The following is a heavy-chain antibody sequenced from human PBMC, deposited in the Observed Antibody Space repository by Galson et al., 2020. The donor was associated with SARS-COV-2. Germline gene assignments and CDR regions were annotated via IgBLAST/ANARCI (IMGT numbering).Heavy chain of an antibody. V-gene: IGHV3-74*01. CDR2: IYSEGSST. Sequence: GGSLRLSCAVSGLTFSNHWMHWVRQAPGKGLVWVSRIYSEGSSTSYADSVKGRFTNSGDNAKNTLYLQMNSLRAEDTAVYYCARGDMGNDYFDYWGQGTLVSVSS. J-gene: IGHJ4*02. CDR1: GLTFSNHW. D-gene: IGHD7-27*01. CDR3: ARGDMGNDYFDY.